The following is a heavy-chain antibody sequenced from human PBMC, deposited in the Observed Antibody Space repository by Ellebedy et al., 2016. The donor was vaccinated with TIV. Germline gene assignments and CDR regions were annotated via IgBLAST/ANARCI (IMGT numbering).Heavy chain of an antibody. V-gene: IGHV5-51*01. D-gene: IGHD4-17*01. CDR1: GYIFSNYW. CDR2: IYPGDSDT. Sequence: GESLKISCKTSGYIFSNYWIGWVRQMPGRGLEWMGIIYPGDSDTRYSQSSEGQVTISADKSISTAYLQWSSLKAPDTAMYYCARHDYGGQGGLDFWGQGTLVTVSS. J-gene: IGHJ4*02. CDR3: ARHDYGGQGGLDF.